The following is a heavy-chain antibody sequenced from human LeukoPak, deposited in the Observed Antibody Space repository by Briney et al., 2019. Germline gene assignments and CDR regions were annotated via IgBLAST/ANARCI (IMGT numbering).Heavy chain of an antibody. D-gene: IGHD3-22*01. J-gene: IGHJ4*02. CDR2: LIPIFGTA. CDR1: GGTFSGYA. Sequence: SVKVSCKASGGTFSGYAISWVRQAPGQGLEWMGGLIPIFGTANYAQKFQGRVTITTDESTSTAYMELSSLRAEDTAVYYCARGPGYYDSSGYPGSDYWGQGTLVTVSS. CDR3: ARGPGYYDSSGYPGSDY. V-gene: IGHV1-69*05.